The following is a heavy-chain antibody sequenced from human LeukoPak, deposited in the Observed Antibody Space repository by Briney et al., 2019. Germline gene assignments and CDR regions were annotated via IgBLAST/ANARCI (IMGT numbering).Heavy chain of an antibody. V-gene: IGHV4-61*02. Sequence: SQTLSLTCTVSGGSVSSGTYYWSWIRQPAGKGLEWIGRIYTTGGTNYNPSLKSRVTMSVDTSKNQFSLKLSSVTAADTAVYYCARVPAAIWGSFYYYYYMDVWGKGTTVTVSS. CDR1: GGSVSSGTYY. CDR3: ARVPAAIWGSFYYYYYMDV. J-gene: IGHJ6*03. CDR2: IYTTGGT. D-gene: IGHD2-2*01.